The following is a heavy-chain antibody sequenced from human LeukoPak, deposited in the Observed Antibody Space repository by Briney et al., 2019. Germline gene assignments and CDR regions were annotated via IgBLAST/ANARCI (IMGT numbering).Heavy chain of an antibody. V-gene: IGHV4-34*01. CDR1: GGSFSGYY. CDR2: INHSGST. CDR3: ARLVRQLANDY. J-gene: IGHJ4*02. Sequence: SETLSLTCAVYGGSFSGYYWSWIRQPPGKGLEWIGEINHSGSTNYNPSLKSRVTISVDTSKNQFSLKLSSVTAADTAVYYCARLVRQLANDYWGQGTLVTVSS. D-gene: IGHD6-6*01.